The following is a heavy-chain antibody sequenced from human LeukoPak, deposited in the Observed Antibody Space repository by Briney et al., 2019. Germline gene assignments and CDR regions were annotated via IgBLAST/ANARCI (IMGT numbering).Heavy chain of an antibody. CDR2: INHSGST. D-gene: IGHD5-18*01. CDR3: ARGGIQLWLAFYY. Sequence: SETLSLTCAVYGGSFSGYYWSWIRQPPGKGLEWIGEINHSGSTNYNPSLKSRVTISVDTSKNQFSLKLSSVTAADTAVYYCARGGIQLWLAFYYWGQGTLVTVSS. V-gene: IGHV4-34*01. CDR1: GGSFSGYY. J-gene: IGHJ4*02.